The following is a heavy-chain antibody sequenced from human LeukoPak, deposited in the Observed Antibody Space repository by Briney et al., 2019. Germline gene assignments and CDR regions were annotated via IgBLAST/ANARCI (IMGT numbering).Heavy chain of an antibody. CDR1: GGSISSSSYY. J-gene: IGHJ4*02. V-gene: IGHV4-39*01. CDR3: AKSLAGDRIDY. CDR2: IYYSGST. Sequence: SETLSLTCTVSGGSISSSSYYWGWIRQPPGKGLEWIGSIYYSGSTYYNPSLKSRVTISVDTSKNQFSLKLSSVTAADTAVYYCAKSLAGDRIDYWGQGTLVTVSS. D-gene: IGHD6-19*01.